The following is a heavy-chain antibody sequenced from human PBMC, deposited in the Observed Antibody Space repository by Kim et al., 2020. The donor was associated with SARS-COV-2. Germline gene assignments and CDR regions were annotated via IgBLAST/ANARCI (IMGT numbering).Heavy chain of an antibody. CDR3: VRGVDY. V-gene: IGHV3-7*01. Sequence: QDGSEKYYMDAVKGRFTISRDNAKNSLYLQMNSLRAEDTAVYYCVRGVDYWGQGTLVTVSS. CDR2: QDGSEK. J-gene: IGHJ4*02.